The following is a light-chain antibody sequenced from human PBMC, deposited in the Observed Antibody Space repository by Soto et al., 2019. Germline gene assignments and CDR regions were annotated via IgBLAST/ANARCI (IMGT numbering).Light chain of an antibody. V-gene: IGLV1-44*01. CDR2: NND. CDR1: GSNFGSNT. Sequence: QSVLTQPPSASGTPGHRGTISCSGSGSNFGSNTVNWYQHPPGTAPKLLIYNNDQRPSGVPDRFSGPKSGTSASLAISGLQSDDEADYYWAAWDDRLKGYVFGTGTKLTVL. J-gene: IGLJ1*01. CDR3: AAWDDRLKGYV.